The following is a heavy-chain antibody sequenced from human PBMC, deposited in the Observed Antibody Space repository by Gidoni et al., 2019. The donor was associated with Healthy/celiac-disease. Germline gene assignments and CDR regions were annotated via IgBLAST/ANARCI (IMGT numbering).Heavy chain of an antibody. D-gene: IGHD6-13*01. CDR1: GFTFSSYW. CDR2: INSDGSST. CDR3: ASMRLSRTSSSRDY. Sequence: EVPLVESGGGLVQPWGFLRPSCAASGFTFSSYWMNGVRQAPGEGLVGVSLINSDGSSTSYADSEKGRFTIARDNAKNTLYLQMNSLRAEDAAVYYCASMRLSRTSSSRDYWGQGTLVTVSS. J-gene: IGHJ4*02. V-gene: IGHV3-74*01.